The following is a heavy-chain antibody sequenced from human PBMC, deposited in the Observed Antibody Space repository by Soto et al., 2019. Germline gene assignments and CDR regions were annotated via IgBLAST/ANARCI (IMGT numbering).Heavy chain of an antibody. CDR3: AHEDSSGYYGPGDY. CDR1: GFTFSSYA. V-gene: IGHV3-23*01. D-gene: IGHD3-22*01. CDR2: ISGSGGST. J-gene: IGHJ4*02. Sequence: GGSLRLSCAASGFTFSSYAMSWVRQAPGKGLEWVSAISGSGGSTYYADSVKGRFTISRDNSKNTLYLQMNSLRAEDTAVYYCAHEDSSGYYGPGDYWGQGTLVTVSS.